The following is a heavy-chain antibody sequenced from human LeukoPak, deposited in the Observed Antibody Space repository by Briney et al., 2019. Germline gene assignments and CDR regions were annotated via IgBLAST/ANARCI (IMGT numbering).Heavy chain of an antibody. V-gene: IGHV4-39*01. CDR3: ARLPKMVYAAFYD. J-gene: IGHJ4*02. CDR1: GGSISSSSYY. CDR2: NYYSGST. D-gene: IGHD2-8*01. Sequence: PSETLSLTCTVSGGSISSSSYYWGWIRQAPGEGLGRNGNNYYSGSTYYNPSLKSIITITVDTSKNQFFLKLSSVTAADTALYYCARLPKMVYAAFYDWGQGTLVTVSS.